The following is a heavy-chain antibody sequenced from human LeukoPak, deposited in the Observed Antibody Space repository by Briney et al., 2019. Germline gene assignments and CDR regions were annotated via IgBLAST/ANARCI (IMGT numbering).Heavy chain of an antibody. V-gene: IGHV4-31*03. Sequence: SETLSLTCTVSGGSISSGGYYWSWIRQHPGKGLEWIGYIYYSGSTYYNPSLKSRVTISVDTSKNQFSLKLSSVTAADTAVYYCARGNWYCTNGVCYIGKYYFDYWGQGTLVTVSS. CDR1: GGSISSGGYY. J-gene: IGHJ4*02. CDR3: ARGNWYCTNGVCYIGKYYFDY. CDR2: IYYSGST. D-gene: IGHD2-8*01.